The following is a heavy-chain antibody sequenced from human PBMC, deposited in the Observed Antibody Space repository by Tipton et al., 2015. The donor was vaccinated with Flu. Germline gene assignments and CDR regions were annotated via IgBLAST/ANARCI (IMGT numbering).Heavy chain of an antibody. CDR3: ARARYYDFWRGQPLPFDY. J-gene: IGHJ4*02. Sequence: TLSLTCAVSGGSISSSNWWSWVRQPPGKGLEWIGEIYHSGSTNYNPSLKSRVTISVDKSKNQFSLKLSSVTAADTAVYYCARARYYDFWRGQPLPFDYWGQGTLVTVSS. CDR1: GGSISSSNW. D-gene: IGHD3-3*01. CDR2: IYHSGST. V-gene: IGHV4-4*02.